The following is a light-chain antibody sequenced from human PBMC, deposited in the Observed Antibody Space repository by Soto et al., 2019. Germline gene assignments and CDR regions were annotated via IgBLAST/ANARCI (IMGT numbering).Light chain of an antibody. J-gene: IGLJ3*02. V-gene: IGLV3-21*04. CDR1: KIGGQS. CDR2: YDT. CDR3: QVWDSSSDQVV. Sequence: SYELTQPPSVSVAPGKTATIACGGDKIGGQSVHWYQHKPGQAPVLVIYYDTDRPSAIPERFSGSNSGNTATLTISGVEGGDEADYYCQVWDSSSDQVVFGGGTKLTVL.